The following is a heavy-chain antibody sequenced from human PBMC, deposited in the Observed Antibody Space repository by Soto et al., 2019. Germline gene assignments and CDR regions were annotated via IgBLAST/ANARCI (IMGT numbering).Heavy chain of an antibody. CDR2: IDTDGSRT. Sequence: EVQLVESGGGLVQPGGSLRLSCAASGFTFSKYWMHWVRQAPGKGLVWVSRIDTDGSRTTYADSVKGRFTISRDNAKNSLYLQMNSLRDEDTAVYFCASYATHTYTSYCGMDVWGQGTTVTGSS. CDR3: ASYATHTYTSYCGMDV. J-gene: IGHJ6*02. D-gene: IGHD2-2*01. V-gene: IGHV3-74*01. CDR1: GFTFSKYW.